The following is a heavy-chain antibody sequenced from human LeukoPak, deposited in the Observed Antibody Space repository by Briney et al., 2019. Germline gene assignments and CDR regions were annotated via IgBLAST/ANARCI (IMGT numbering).Heavy chain of an antibody. V-gene: IGHV3-48*01. J-gene: IGHJ4*02. CDR3: ARGRYSSGWTSDY. Sequence: GGSLRLSCAASGFTFSSYSMNWVRQAPGKGLEWVSYISSSSSTIYYADSVKGRFTISRDNAKNSLCLQMNSLRGEDTAVYYCARGRYSSGWTSDYWGQGTLVTVSS. D-gene: IGHD6-19*01. CDR1: GFTFSSYS. CDR2: ISSSSSTI.